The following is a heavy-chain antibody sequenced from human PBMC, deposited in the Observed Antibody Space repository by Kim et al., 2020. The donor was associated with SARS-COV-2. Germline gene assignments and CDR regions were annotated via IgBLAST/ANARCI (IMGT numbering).Heavy chain of an antibody. J-gene: IGHJ6*02. CDR1: GYSFTSYW. D-gene: IGHD3-3*01. CDR2: IYPGYSDT. CDR3: ARSGVGNYDFWSGYLVGAGAYYYYGVDV. Sequence: GESLKISCKGSGYSFTSYWIGWVRQMPGKGLEWMGIIYPGYSDTRYSPSFQGQVTISADKSISTAYLQWSSLKASDTAMYYCARSGVGNYDFWSGYLVGAGAYYYYGVDVWGQGTTVTVSS. V-gene: IGHV5-51*01.